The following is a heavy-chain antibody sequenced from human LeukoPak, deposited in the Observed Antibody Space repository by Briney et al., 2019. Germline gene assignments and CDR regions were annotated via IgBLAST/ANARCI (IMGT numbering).Heavy chain of an antibody. CDR1: GFTFSSYA. CDR2: ISYDGSNK. V-gene: IGHV3-30*04. D-gene: IGHD2/OR15-2a*01. J-gene: IGHJ4*02. CDR3: ARGFYIETRRYYFDY. Sequence: GGSLRLSCAASGFTFSSYAMHWVRQAPGKGLEWVAVISYDGSNKYYADSVKGRFTISRDNSKNTLYLQMNSLRAEDTAVYYCARGFYIETRRYYFDYWGQGTLVTVSS.